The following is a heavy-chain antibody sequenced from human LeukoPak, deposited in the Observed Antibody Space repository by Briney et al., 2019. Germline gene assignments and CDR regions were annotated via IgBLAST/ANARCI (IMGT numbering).Heavy chain of an antibody. Sequence: ASVKASCKASGGTFSSYAISWVRQAPGQGLEWMGGIIPIFGTANYAQKFQGRVTITADESTSTAYMELSSLRSEDTAVYYCARDRDIVVVPAADSYYGMDVWGQGTTVTVSS. D-gene: IGHD2-2*01. CDR1: GGTFSSYA. V-gene: IGHV1-69*13. J-gene: IGHJ6*02. CDR2: IIPIFGTA. CDR3: ARDRDIVVVPAADSYYGMDV.